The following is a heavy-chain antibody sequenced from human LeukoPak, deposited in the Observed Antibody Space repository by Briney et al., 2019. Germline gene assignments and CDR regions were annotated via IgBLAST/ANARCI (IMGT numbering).Heavy chain of an antibody. CDR1: GFTFSSYW. Sequence: PGGSLRLSCAASGFTFSSYWMSWVRQAPGKGLEWVANIKQDGSEKYYVDSVKGRFTISRDNAKNSLYLQMNSLRAEDTAVYYCARDTPGLVRVDSYYYLWGQGTMVTVSS. CDR3: ARDTPGLVRVDSYYYL. J-gene: IGHJ3*01. V-gene: IGHV3-7*01. D-gene: IGHD6-19*01. CDR2: IKQDGSEK.